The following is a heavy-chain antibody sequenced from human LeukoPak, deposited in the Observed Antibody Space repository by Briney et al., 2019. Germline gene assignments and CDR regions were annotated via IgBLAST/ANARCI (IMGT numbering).Heavy chain of an antibody. CDR2: ISYDGSNK. J-gene: IGHJ6*02. CDR1: GFTFSSYG. CDR3: AKRASIAVAGTIGNFYGMDV. V-gene: IGHV3-30*18. Sequence: GGSLRLSCAASGFTFSSYGMHWVRQAPGKGLEWVAVISYDGSNKYYADSVKGRFTISRDNSKNTLYLQMNSLRAEDTAMYYCAKRASIAVAGTIGNFYGMDVWGQGTTVTVSS. D-gene: IGHD6-19*01.